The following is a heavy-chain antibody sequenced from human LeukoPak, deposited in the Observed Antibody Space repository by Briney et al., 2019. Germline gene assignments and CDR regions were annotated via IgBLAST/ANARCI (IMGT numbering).Heavy chain of an antibody. CDR3: AREYSSSRYLDY. J-gene: IGHJ4*02. V-gene: IGHV4-4*07. D-gene: IGHD2-2*01. CDR1: AGSISAYY. Sequence: SETLSLTCTVSAGSISAYYWSWIRQPAGRGLEWIGRLHSSGSTNYSPSLQSRVTISLDTSKNLFSLNLSSITAADTAVYFCAREYSSSRYLDYWGQGILVTVSS. CDR2: LHSSGST.